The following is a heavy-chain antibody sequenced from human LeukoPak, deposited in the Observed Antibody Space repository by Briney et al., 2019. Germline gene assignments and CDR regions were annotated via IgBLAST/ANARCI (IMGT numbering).Heavy chain of an antibody. V-gene: IGHV3-33*01. J-gene: IGHJ4*02. Sequence: PGGSLRLSCAASGFTFSSYGMHWVRQAPGKGLEWVAVIWYDGSNKYYADSVKGRFTISKDNSKNTLYLQMNSLRAEDTAVYYCATSQAIRPGHYWGPGTLVTVSS. CDR3: ATSQAIRPGHY. CDR1: GFTFSSYG. CDR2: IWYDGSNK. D-gene: IGHD3-9*01.